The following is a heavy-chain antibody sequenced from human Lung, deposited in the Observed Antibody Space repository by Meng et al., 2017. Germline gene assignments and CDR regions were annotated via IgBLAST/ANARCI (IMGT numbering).Heavy chain of an antibody. V-gene: IGHV4-34*01. CDR1: GGSFSDYY. J-gene: IGHJ4*02. CDR2: INHSGST. CDR3: ARGPTTMAHDFDY. D-gene: IGHD4-11*01. Sequence: VQLQQWGVGLLKPSETLALTCVVSGGSFSDYYWSWIRQPPGKGLEWIGEINHSGSTNYNPSLESRATISVDTSQNNLSLKLSSVTAADSAVYYCARGPTTMAHDFDYWGQGTPVTVSS.